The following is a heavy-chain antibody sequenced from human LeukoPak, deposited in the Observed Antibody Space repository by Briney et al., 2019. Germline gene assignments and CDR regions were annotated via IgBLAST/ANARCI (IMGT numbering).Heavy chain of an antibody. CDR1: GYTFTSYD. J-gene: IGHJ4*02. V-gene: IGHV1-8*03. CDR3: ARGAYYQILTGYRGRILGFDY. Sequence: ASVKVSCKASGYTFTSYDINWVRQATGQGLEWMGWMNPNSGNTGYAQKFQGRVTITRNTSISTAYMELSSLRSEDTAVYYCARGAYYQILTGYRGRILGFDYWGQGTLVTVSS. CDR2: MNPNSGNT. D-gene: IGHD3-9*01.